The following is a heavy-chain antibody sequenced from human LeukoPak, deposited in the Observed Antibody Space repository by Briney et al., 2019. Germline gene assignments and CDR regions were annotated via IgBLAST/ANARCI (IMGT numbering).Heavy chain of an antibody. CDR1: GDSVSSNSVA. CDR2: TYYRSKWYN. Sequence: SQTLSLTCGISGDSVSSNSVAWTWIRQSPSRGLEWLGRTYYRSKWYNDYAVSVKSRITINADTSKNQFSLQLNSVAPEDTAVYYCARAVAGRLDNWGQGTLVTVSS. CDR3: ARAVAGRLDN. D-gene: IGHD6-19*01. J-gene: IGHJ4*02. V-gene: IGHV6-1*01.